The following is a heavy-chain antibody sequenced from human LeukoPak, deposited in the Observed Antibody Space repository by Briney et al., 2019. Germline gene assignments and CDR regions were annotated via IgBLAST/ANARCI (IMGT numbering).Heavy chain of an antibody. CDR3: ARDDSEQQPDY. CDR2: IRYDGTNT. CDR1: GFTFNSYG. V-gene: IGHV3-30*02. J-gene: IGHJ4*02. D-gene: IGHD6-13*01. Sequence: GGSLRLSCAASGFTFNSYGMHWVRQAPGKGLEWVAFIRYDGTNTYYADSVKGRFTISRDNSKSSLYLQMNSLRAEDTAVYYCARDDSEQQPDYWGQGTLVTVSS.